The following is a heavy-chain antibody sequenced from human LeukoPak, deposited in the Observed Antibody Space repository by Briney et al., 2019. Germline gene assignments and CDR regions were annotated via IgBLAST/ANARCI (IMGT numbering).Heavy chain of an antibody. CDR1: GFTFSRYA. Sequence: GGSLRLSCSASGFTFSRYAMYWVRQAPGRGLEYVSAISSNGGSTYYADSVKGRFTISGDNSRNTLHLQMSSLRVEDTAVYYCVKDSSSGSYFDYWGQGTLVTVSS. CDR2: ISSNGGST. J-gene: IGHJ4*02. CDR3: VKDSSSGSYFDY. D-gene: IGHD3-10*01. V-gene: IGHV3-64D*06.